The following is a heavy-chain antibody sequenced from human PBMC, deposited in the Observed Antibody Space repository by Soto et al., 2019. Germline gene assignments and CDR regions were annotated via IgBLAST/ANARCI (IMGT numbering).Heavy chain of an antibody. V-gene: IGHV4-59*01. CDR1: GGSIISYC. CDR2: IYYSGST. Sequence: ASETMSVTCTVAGGSIISYCWSWIRKNTGKGLEWIGYIYYSGSTNYNPSLKSRVTISVDTSKNQFSLKLSSVTAADTAVYYCAREIVVVTGPHAFDIWGQGTMVTV. CDR3: AREIVVVTGPHAFDI. D-gene: IGHD3-22*01. J-gene: IGHJ3*02.